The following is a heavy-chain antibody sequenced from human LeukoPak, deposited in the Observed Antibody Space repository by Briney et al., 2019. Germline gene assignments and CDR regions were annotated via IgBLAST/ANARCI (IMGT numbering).Heavy chain of an antibody. Sequence: SETLSLTCTVSGGSVSSASYYWSWIRQPPGKGLEWIAYVYYTGSTNYNPSLKSRVTISLDTSKNQFSLKLSSVTAADTAVYYCARTQYCSSTSCYFGYFDYWGQGTLVTVSS. CDR2: VYYTGST. J-gene: IGHJ4*02. D-gene: IGHD2-2*01. V-gene: IGHV4-61*01. CDR1: GGSVSSASYY. CDR3: ARTQYCSSTSCYFGYFDY.